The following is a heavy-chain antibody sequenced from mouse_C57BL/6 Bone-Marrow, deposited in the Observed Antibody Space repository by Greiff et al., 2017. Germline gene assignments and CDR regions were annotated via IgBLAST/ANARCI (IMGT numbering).Heavy chain of an antibody. CDR1: GYAFPSYD. J-gene: IGHJ4*01. Sequence: EVKLMESGGGLVQPGESLKLSCESTGYAFPSYDMYWVRKTPEKRLELVASINSDGGSTYYPDTMKSRFIISRDNATNTLYLQMSSLRSEDTALYYGARHTYTNDAMAYWGQGTSVTVSS. V-gene: IGHV5-2*01. CDR2: INSDGGST. CDR3: ARHTYTNDAMAY. D-gene: IGHD2-5*01.